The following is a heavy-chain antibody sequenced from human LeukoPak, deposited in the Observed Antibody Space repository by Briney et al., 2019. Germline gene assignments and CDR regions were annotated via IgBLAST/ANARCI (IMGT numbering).Heavy chain of an antibody. CDR1: GFTFSSYG. CDR2: IRYDGSNK. CDR3: ARDQPYDILTGYYEYFQH. D-gene: IGHD3-9*01. Sequence: PGGSLRLSCAASGFTFSSYGMHWVRQAPGKGLEWVAFIRYDGSNKYYADSVKGRFTISRDNSKNTLYLQMNSLRAEDTAVYYCARDQPYDILTGYYEYFQHWGQGTLVTVSS. J-gene: IGHJ1*01. V-gene: IGHV3-30*02.